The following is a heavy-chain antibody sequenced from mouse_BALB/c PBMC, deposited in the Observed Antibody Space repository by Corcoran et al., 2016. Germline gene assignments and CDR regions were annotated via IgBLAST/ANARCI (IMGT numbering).Heavy chain of an antibody. Sequence: DVQLQESGPGLVKPSQSLSLTCSVTGYYITSGYYWNWIRQFPGNKLEWMGYISYDGSNNYNPSHKNRISITRDTSKNQFFLKLNSVTTEDTATYYCARYYGYDYAMDYWGQGTSVTVSS. CDR2: ISYDGSN. V-gene: IGHV3-6*02. D-gene: IGHD1-2*01. CDR3: ARYYGYDYAMDY. J-gene: IGHJ4*01. CDR1: GYYITSGYY.